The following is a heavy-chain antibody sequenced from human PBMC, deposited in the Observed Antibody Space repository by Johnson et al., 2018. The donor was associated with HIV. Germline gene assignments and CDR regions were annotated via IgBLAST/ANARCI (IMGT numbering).Heavy chain of an antibody. V-gene: IGHV3-30-3*01. CDR2: ISYDGSNK. J-gene: IGHJ3*02. CDR1: GFTFSDYY. Sequence: QVQLVESGGGLVKPGGSLRLSCAASGFTFSDYYMSWIRQAPGKGLEWVAVISYDGSNKYYADSVKGRFTISRDNSKNTLYLQMNSLRAEDTAVYYCARDQSEVDAFDIWGQGTMVTVSS. CDR3: ARDQSEVDAFDI.